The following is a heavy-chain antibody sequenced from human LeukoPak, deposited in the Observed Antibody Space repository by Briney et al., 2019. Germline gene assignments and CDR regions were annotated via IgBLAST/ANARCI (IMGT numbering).Heavy chain of an antibody. CDR3: ARDFPSAAGTTYYFDY. D-gene: IGHD6-13*01. CDR2: TYYRSKWYN. Sequence: SQTLSLTCAISGDSVSSNSAAWNWIRQSPSRGLEWLGRTYYRSKWYNDYAVSVKSRITINPDTSKNQFSLQLNSVTPEDTAVYYCARDFPSAAGTTYYFDYWGQGTLVTVSS. CDR1: GDSVSSNSAA. J-gene: IGHJ4*02. V-gene: IGHV6-1*01.